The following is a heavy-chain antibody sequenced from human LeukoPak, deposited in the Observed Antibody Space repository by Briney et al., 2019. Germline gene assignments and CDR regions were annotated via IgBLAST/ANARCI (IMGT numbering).Heavy chain of an antibody. V-gene: IGHV3-7*05. CDR3: ARHATRTDTAMPEIDY. CDR1: GFTFSSYW. CDR2: IKQDGSEK. J-gene: IGHJ4*02. Sequence: GGSLRLSCAASGFTFSSYWMSWVRQAPGKGLEWVANIKQDGSEKNYVDSVKGRFTISRDNAKNSLYLQMNSLRAEDTAVYYCARHATRTDTAMPEIDYWGQGTLVTVSS. D-gene: IGHD5-18*01.